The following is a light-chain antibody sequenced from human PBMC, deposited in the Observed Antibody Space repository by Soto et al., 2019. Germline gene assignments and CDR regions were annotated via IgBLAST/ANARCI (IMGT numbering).Light chain of an antibody. CDR2: GAS. Sequence: EIVLTQSPGTLSLSPGERATLSCRASQSVSSSYLAWYQQKPGQAPRLLIYGASTRATGIPARFSGSGSGTEFTLTISSLQSEDFAVYYCQQYNNWLPLTFGGGTKVDIK. J-gene: IGKJ4*01. CDR3: QQYNNWLPLT. CDR1: QSVSSSY. V-gene: IGKV3-15*01.